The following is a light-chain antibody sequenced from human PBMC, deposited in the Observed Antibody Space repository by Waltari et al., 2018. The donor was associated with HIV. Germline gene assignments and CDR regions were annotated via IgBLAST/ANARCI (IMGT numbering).Light chain of an antibody. CDR3: AAWDNSLSARV. CDR1: NSNIGSNS. V-gene: IGLV1-47*01. J-gene: IGLJ3*02. Sequence: QSVLTQPPSASGTPGQRVTISCSGSNSNIGSNSVYWYQQSPGPAPKLLPYRDNQRPSGVPDRFLVSKSVTSASLPVGGLRSEDEADYYCAAWDNSLSARVFGGGTKMTVL. CDR2: RDN.